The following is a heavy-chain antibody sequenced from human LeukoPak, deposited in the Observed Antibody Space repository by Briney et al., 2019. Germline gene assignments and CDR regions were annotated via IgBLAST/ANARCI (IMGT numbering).Heavy chain of an antibody. CDR1: GGSISSYY. J-gene: IGHJ4*02. Sequence: SETLSLTCTVSGGSISSYYWSWIRQPPGKGLEWIGYIYYSGSTNYNPSLKSRVTISVDTSKNQFSLKLSSVTAADTAVYYCARGLWEPYYDILTGYYIIDYWGQGTLVTVSS. CDR2: IYYSGST. V-gene: IGHV4-59*12. D-gene: IGHD3-9*01. CDR3: ARGLWEPYYDILTGYYIIDY.